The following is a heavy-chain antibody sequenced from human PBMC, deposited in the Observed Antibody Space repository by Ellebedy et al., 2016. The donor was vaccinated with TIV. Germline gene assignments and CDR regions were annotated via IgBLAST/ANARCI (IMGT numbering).Heavy chain of an antibody. CDR2: IWYDGSNK. CDR3: ARGGSYRGMDV. V-gene: IGHV3-33*08. CDR1: GFTVSNNY. D-gene: IGHD1-26*01. J-gene: IGHJ6*02. Sequence: GESLKISCAASGFTVSNNYMSWLRQAPGKGLEWVAVIWYDGSNKYYADSVKGRFTISRDNSKNTLYLQMNSLRAEDTAVYYCARGGSYRGMDVWGQGTTVTVSS.